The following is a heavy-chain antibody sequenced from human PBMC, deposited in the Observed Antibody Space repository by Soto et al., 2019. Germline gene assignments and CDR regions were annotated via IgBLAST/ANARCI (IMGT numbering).Heavy chain of an antibody. J-gene: IGHJ5*02. D-gene: IGHD3-10*01. CDR1: GYTFTGYY. Sequence: RASVQVSCKASGYTFTGYYMHWVRQAPGQGLEWMGWINPNSGGTNYAQKFQGRVTMTRDTSIRTAYMELSRLRSDDTAVYYCARSRITMVRSSSRPSNWFDPWGQGTLVTVSS. V-gene: IGHV1-2*02. CDR3: ARSRITMVRSSSRPSNWFDP. CDR2: INPNSGGT.